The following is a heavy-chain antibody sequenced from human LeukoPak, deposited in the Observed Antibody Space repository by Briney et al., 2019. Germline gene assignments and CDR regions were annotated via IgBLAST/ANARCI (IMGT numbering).Heavy chain of an antibody. J-gene: IGHJ6*02. CDR3: AKGTYYYDSSGYYPDYYYGMDV. CDR2: ISGSGDTT. CDR1: GFTFSSYA. D-gene: IGHD3-22*01. Sequence: PGGSLRLSCAASGFTFSSYAMSWVRQAPGKGLEWVSGISGSGDTTYYADSVKGRFTISRDNAKNSLYLQMNSLRAEDTALYYCAKGTYYYDSSGYYPDYYYGMDVWGQGTTVTVSS. V-gene: IGHV3-23*01.